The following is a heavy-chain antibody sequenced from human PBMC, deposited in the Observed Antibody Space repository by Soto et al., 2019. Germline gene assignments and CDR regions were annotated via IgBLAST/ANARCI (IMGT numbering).Heavy chain of an antibody. CDR1: GFTFSSHA. CDR3: ARGTTRYYAIDF. D-gene: IGHD1-1*01. J-gene: IGHJ6*02. Sequence: EVQLLESGGGLVQPGGSLRLSCEASGFTFSSHAMSWVRQAPGKGLEWVSVISGSGGNTYYADSVKGRFTISRDNSKNKMYLQGDRLRAEDTAVYYCARGTTRYYAIDFWGQGTTVTVSS. V-gene: IGHV3-23*01. CDR2: ISGSGGNT.